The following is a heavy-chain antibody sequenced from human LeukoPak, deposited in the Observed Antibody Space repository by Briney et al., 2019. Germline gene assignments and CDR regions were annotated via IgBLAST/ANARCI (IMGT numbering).Heavy chain of an antibody. V-gene: IGHV4-39*07. CDR1: GGSIRSNYY. CDR2: IYYSGNS. CDR3: ARVYYSNSYDYWYFDL. J-gene: IGHJ2*01. Sequence: SETLSLTCTVSGGSIRSNYYWGWIRQPPGKGLEWIGSIYYSGNSYYNPSLKSRVTMSIDTSKNQFSLKLSSVTAADTAVYYCARVYYSNSYDYWYFDLWGRGTLVTVSS. D-gene: IGHD6-13*01.